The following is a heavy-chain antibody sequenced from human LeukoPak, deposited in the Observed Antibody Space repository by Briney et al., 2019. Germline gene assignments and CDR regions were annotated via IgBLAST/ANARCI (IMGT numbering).Heavy chain of an antibody. D-gene: IGHD6-19*01. CDR3: ARGGSLGY. J-gene: IGHJ4*02. CDR1: GFTFSSYA. CDR2: ISYDGSNK. Sequence: GGSLRLSCAASGFTFSSYAVHWVRQAPGKGLEWVAVISYDGSNKYYADSVKGRFTISRDNSKNTLYLQMNSLRVEDTAVYYCARGGSLGYWGQGTLVTVSS. V-gene: IGHV3-30*04.